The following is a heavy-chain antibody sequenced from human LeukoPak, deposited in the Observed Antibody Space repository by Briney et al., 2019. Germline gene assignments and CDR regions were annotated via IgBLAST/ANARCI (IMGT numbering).Heavy chain of an antibody. CDR2: IYHSGST. CDR1: GGSISSSNW. D-gene: IGHD5-12*01. V-gene: IGHV4-4*02. Sequence: SETLSLTCAVSGGSISSSNWWSWVRQPPGKGLEWIGEIYHSGSTNYNPSLKSRVTISVDKSKNQFSLKLSSVTAADTAVYYCARARYSGYDNTLDYWGQGTLVTVSS. J-gene: IGHJ4*02. CDR3: ARARYSGYDNTLDY.